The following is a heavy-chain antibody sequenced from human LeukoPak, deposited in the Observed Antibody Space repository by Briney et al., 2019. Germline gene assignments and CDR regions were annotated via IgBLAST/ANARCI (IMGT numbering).Heavy chain of an antibody. J-gene: IGHJ6*03. CDR3: ARDGERRLEPRTYYDYYYYMDV. CDR2: ISSNGGRT. D-gene: IGHD1-1*01. CDR1: GFTFSSYG. Sequence: GGSLRLSCAASGFTFSSYGMHWVRQAPGKGLECVSDISSNGGRTDYANSVKGRFTISRDNSKNTLYLQMGSLRAEDMAVYYCARDGERRLEPRTYYDYYYYMDVWGKGTTVTVSS. V-gene: IGHV3-64*01.